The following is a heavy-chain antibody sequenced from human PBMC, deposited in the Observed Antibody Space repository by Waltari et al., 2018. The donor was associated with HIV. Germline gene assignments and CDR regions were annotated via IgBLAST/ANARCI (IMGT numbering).Heavy chain of an antibody. CDR1: GFTLSSHY. V-gene: IGHV3-53*01. Sequence: EVQLVESGGGLLEPGRSLSPSCAASGFTLSSHYMSWVRQAPGKGLEGVSVIDSGGSRYYADSVNGRFTISRDNSKNTVSLHMNSLRAEDTAVYYCARDPRSSGYYGVDVWGQGTAVTVSS. CDR3: ARDPRSSGYYGVDV. J-gene: IGHJ6*02. D-gene: IGHD1-26*01. CDR2: IDSGGSR.